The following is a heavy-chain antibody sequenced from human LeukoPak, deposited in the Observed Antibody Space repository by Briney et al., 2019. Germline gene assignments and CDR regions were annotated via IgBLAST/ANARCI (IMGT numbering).Heavy chain of an antibody. CDR3: ARERTYGDYPRPAGY. J-gene: IGHJ4*02. CDR2: INPSGGST. D-gene: IGHD4-17*01. V-gene: IGHV1-46*01. CDR1: GYTFTSYY. Sequence: ASGKVSCKASGYTFTSYYMHWVRQAPGQGPEWMGIINPSGGSTSYAQKFQGRVTMTRDTSTSTVYMELSSLRSEDTAVYYCARERTYGDYPRPAGYWGQGTLVTVSS.